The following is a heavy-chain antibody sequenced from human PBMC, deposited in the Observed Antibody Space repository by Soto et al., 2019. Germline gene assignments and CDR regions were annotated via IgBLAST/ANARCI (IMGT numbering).Heavy chain of an antibody. Sequence: ASVKVSCKTSGGTFNSYIITWVRQAPGQGLEWMGGIIPIFGSADYAQKLQGRVTITADESTSTAYMELSSLRSEDTAVYYCARAFASNKYYFDSWGQGTQVT. J-gene: IGHJ4*02. CDR3: ARAFASNKYYFDS. D-gene: IGHD3-3*02. V-gene: IGHV1-69*13. CDR1: GGTFNSYI. CDR2: IIPIFGSA.